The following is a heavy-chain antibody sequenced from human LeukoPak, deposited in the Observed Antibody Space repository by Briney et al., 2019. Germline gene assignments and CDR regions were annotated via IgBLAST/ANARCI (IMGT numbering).Heavy chain of an antibody. CDR1: GFTFSAYA. V-gene: IGHV3-64D*09. CDR2: ISNDGSRS. D-gene: IGHD1-1*01. J-gene: IGHJ4*02. CDR3: VKITSVTGGDC. Sequence: GGSLRLSCSASGFTFSAYAMYWVRQAPGKGLEYVSGISNDGSRSFYADSVRGRFTISRDNSKNTLYLQMSSLRAEDTALYYCVKITSVTGGDCWGQGTRLTVSS.